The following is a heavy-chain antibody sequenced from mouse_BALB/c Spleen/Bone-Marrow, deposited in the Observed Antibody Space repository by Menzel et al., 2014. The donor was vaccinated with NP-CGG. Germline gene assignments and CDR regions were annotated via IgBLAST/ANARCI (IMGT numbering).Heavy chain of an antibody. J-gene: IGHJ1*01. V-gene: IGHV5-12-1*01. CDR1: GFAFSSYD. Sequence: EVKLVESGGGLVKPGGSLKLSCAASGFAFSSYDMSWVRQTPEKRLEWVAYISSGGGSTYYPDTVKDRFTISRDNAKNNLYLQMSSLKSEDTAMYYCARQGYGYVDFDVWGAGTTVTVSS. D-gene: IGHD1-2*01. CDR2: ISSGGGST. CDR3: ARQGYGYVDFDV.